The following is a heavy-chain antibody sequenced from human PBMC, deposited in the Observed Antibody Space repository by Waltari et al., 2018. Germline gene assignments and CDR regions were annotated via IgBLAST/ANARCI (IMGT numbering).Heavy chain of an antibody. Sequence: QVQLQESGPGLVKPSETLSLTCTVSGGPISSYYWSWIRQPPGKGLEWIGYIYYSGSTNYNPSLKSRVTISVDTSKNQFSLKLSSVTAADTAVYYCARALRSLAVDVWGQGTTVTVSS. D-gene: IGHD3-3*01. V-gene: IGHV4-59*01. CDR2: IYYSGST. CDR1: GGPISSYY. CDR3: ARALRSLAVDV. J-gene: IGHJ6*02.